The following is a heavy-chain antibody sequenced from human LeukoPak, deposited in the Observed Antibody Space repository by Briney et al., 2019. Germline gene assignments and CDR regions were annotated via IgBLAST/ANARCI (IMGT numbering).Heavy chain of an antibody. CDR3: ARPLDTYSSSSLNFDY. D-gene: IGHD6-13*01. V-gene: IGHV3-21*01. J-gene: IGHJ4*02. CDR2: ISSGSAYI. CDR1: GFTFSSYS. Sequence: GGSLRLSCAASGFTFSSYSMNWVRQAAGKGLKSVSSISSGSAYIYYADSVKGRLSISRDNAKNSLYLQMNSLTAEDTAVYYCARPLDTYSSSSLNFDYWGQGTLVTVSS.